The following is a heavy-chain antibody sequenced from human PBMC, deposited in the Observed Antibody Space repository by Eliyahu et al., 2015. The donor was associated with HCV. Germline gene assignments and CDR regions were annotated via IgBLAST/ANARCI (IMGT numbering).Heavy chain of an antibody. CDR1: GFTFSSYA. V-gene: IGHV3-23*01. D-gene: IGHD6-13*01. J-gene: IGHJ4*02. Sequence: EVQLLESGGGLVQPGGSLRLSCAASGFTFSSYAMSWVRQAPGKGLEWVSAISGSGGSTYYADSVKGRFTISRDNSKNTLYLQMNSLRAEDTAVYYCAKAPREIAAAGTDFDYWGQGTLVTVSS. CDR3: AKAPREIAAAGTDFDY. CDR2: ISGSGGST.